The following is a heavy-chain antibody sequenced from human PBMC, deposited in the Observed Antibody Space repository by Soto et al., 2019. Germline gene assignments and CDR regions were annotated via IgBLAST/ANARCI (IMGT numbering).Heavy chain of an antibody. V-gene: IGHV4-30-2*01. Sequence: PSETLSLTCAVSGGSISSGGYSWIWIRQPPGKGLEWIGYMYHSGSTNYNPSLKSRVTISVNTSKNQFSLNLNSVTAADTAVYYCARQRRDFDYWGQGSLVTVSS. J-gene: IGHJ4*02. CDR2: MYHSGST. CDR3: ARQRRDFDY. D-gene: IGHD6-25*01. CDR1: GGSISSGGYS.